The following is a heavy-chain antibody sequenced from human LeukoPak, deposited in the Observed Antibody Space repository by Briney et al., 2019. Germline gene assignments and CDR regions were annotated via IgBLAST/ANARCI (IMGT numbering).Heavy chain of an antibody. CDR1: GHTFTDYY. Sequence: GASVKVSCRASGHTFTDYYLHWVRQAPGQGLQWMGMVYPTAGSRAYAQDFQDRVTMTRDTSTSTVYMELYSLRSEDTAMYYCARDLTNWGQGTLVTVSS. CDR2: VYPTAGSR. CDR3: ARDLTN. J-gene: IGHJ4*02. V-gene: IGHV1-46*03.